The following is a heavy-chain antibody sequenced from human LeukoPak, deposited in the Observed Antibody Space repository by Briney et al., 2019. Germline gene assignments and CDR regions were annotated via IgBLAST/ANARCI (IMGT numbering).Heavy chain of an antibody. CDR2: INHSGST. CDR1: GGSFSGYY. J-gene: IGHJ4*02. V-gene: IGHV4-34*01. CDR3: ARAGYCSGGSCYFDY. Sequence: PSETLSLTCAVYGGSFSGYYWSWIRQPPGKGLEWIGEINHSGSTNYNPSLKSRVTISVDTSKNQFSLKLSSVTAADTAAYYCARAGYCSGGSCYFDYWGQGTLVTVSS. D-gene: IGHD2-15*01.